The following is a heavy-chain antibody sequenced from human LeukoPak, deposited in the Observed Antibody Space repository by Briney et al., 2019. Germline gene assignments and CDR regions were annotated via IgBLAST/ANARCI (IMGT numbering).Heavy chain of an antibody. V-gene: IGHV1-18*01. Sequence: ASVRVSCKASGYTFTSYGISWVRQAPGQGLEWMGWISAYNGNTNNAQKLQGRVTMTTDTSTSTAYMELRSLRSDDTAVYYCAIFMVRGVIPFDYWGQGTLVTVSS. CDR1: GYTFTSYG. CDR2: ISAYNGNT. CDR3: AIFMVRGVIPFDY. D-gene: IGHD3-10*01. J-gene: IGHJ4*02.